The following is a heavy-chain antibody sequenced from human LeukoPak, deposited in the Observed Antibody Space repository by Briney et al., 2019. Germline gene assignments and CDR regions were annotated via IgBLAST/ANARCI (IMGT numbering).Heavy chain of an antibody. V-gene: IGHV3-21*01. CDR2: ISSSSSYI. Sequence: GGSLRLSCAASGFTFSSYSMNWVRQAPGKGLEWVSSISSSSSYIYYADSVKGRFTISRDNAKNSLYLQMNSLRAEDTAVYYCAREVLMVYALSDYWGQGTLVTVSS. D-gene: IGHD2-8*01. CDR3: AREVLMVYALSDY. J-gene: IGHJ4*02. CDR1: GFTFSSYS.